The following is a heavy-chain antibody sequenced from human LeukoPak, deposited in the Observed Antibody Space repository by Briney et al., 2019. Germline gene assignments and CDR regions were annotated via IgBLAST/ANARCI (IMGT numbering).Heavy chain of an antibody. CDR2: INPNSGGT. V-gene: IGHV1-2*02. Sequence: ASVTVSCKASGYTFTCYYMHWVRQAPGQGLEWMGWINPNSGGTNYAQKFQGRVTMTRDTSISTAYMELSRLRSDDTAVYYCARDRYYDSSGYTFDYWGQGTLVTVSS. CDR3: ARDRYYDSSGYTFDY. CDR1: GYTFTCYY. D-gene: IGHD3-22*01. J-gene: IGHJ4*02.